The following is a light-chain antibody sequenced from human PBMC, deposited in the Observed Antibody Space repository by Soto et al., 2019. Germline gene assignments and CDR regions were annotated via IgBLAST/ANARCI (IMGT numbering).Light chain of an antibody. Sequence: DIRMTRSPSSLSASVGDRVTITCRASQSISSYLNWYQQKPGKAPKLLIYAASSLQSGVPSRFSRSGSGTDFTLTISSPQPEDFATYYCQTSYSTTGSCTFGQGTKVEIX. J-gene: IGKJ1*01. CDR1: QSISSY. CDR2: AAS. V-gene: IGKV1-39*01. CDR3: QTSYSTTGSCT.